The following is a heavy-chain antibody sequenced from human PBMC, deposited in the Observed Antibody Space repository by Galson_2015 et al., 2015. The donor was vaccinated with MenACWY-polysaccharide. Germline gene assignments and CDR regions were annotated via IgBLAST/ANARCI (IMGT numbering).Heavy chain of an antibody. Sequence: SLRLSCAASGFTFSNFWMSWVRQAPGKELEWVASIKQDGSEKYLVDSVKGRFTISRDNAENSLFLQMNSLRVEDTAVYYCARERWDRRVFFDQWGQGTLVTVSS. J-gene: IGHJ4*02. D-gene: IGHD1-26*01. CDR3: ARERWDRRVFFDQ. V-gene: IGHV3-7*01. CDR2: IKQDGSEK. CDR1: GFTFSNFW.